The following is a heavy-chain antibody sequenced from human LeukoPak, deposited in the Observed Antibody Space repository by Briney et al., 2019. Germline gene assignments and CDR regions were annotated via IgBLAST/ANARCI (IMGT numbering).Heavy chain of an antibody. Sequence: PSETLSLTCTVSGGSISSSSYYWGWIRQPPGKGLEWIGEINHSGSTNYNPSLKSRVTISVDTSKNQFSLKLSSVTAADTAVYYCARAPRLRDGYKYWGQGTLVTVSS. CDR1: GGSISSSSYY. CDR3: ARAPRLRDGYKY. J-gene: IGHJ4*02. V-gene: IGHV4-39*07. CDR2: INHSGST. D-gene: IGHD5-24*01.